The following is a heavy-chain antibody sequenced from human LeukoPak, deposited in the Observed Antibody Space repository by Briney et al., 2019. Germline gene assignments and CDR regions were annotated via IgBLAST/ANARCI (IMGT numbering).Heavy chain of an antibody. CDR1: GGSISSSSYY. CDR3: ARHLPYSSSGHDASDI. CDR2: IYYSGST. V-gene: IGHV4-39*01. J-gene: IGHJ3*02. D-gene: IGHD6-6*01. Sequence: SETLSLTCTVSGGSISSSSYYWGWIRQPPGKGLEWIGSIYYSGSTYYNPSLKSRVTISVDTSKNQFSLKLSSVTAADTAVYYCARHLPYSSSGHDASDIWGQGTMVTVSS.